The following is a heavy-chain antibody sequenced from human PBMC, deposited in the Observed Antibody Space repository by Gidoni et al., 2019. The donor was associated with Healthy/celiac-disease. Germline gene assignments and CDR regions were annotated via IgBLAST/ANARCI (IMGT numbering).Heavy chain of an antibody. Sequence: QVQLQESGPGLVKPSETLSLTCTVSGYSISSGYYWGWIRQPPGKGLEWIGSIYHSGRTSDNPSLKSRVTISVDTSKNQFSLKLSSVTAADTAVYYCARMVPAAIFGVVRESVGYYGMDVWGQGTTVTVSS. V-gene: IGHV4-38-2*02. J-gene: IGHJ6*02. CDR2: IYHSGRT. CDR3: ARMVPAAIFGVVRESVGYYGMDV. D-gene: IGHD3-3*01. CDR1: GYSISSGYY.